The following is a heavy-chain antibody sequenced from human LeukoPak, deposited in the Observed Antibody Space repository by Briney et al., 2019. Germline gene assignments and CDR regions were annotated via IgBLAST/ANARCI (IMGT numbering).Heavy chain of an antibody. CDR3: AKRGVL. CDR2: FSGSGGST. Sequence: GGSLRLSCAASGFTFSSYAMSWVRQAPGKGLECISGFSGSGGSTYYTDSVKGRFTISRDSSKNTLYLQMNSLRAEDTAVYYCAKRGVLWGQGTLVTVSS. CDR1: GFTFSSYA. D-gene: IGHD3-10*01. V-gene: IGHV3-23*01. J-gene: IGHJ4*02.